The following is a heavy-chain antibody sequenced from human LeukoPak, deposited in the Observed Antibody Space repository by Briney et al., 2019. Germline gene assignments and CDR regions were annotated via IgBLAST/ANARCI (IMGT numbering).Heavy chain of an antibody. J-gene: IGHJ4*02. CDR3: ARDEDEYGGKD. Sequence: GGSLRLSCAASGFTVSSNHMSWVRQAPGKGLEWVSVIYSSGRTYYADSVKGRFTISRDNSKNTLYLQMNSLRAEDTAVYFCARDEDEYGGKDWGQGTLVTVSS. D-gene: IGHD4-23*01. CDR2: IYSSGRT. CDR1: GFTVSSNH. V-gene: IGHV3-53*01.